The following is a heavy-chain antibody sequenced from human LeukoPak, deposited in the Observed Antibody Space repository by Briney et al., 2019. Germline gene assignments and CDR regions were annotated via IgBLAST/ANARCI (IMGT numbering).Heavy chain of an antibody. CDR3: AKNPRQYGGNPYYFDY. J-gene: IGHJ4*02. V-gene: IGHV3-23*01. Sequence: GGSLRLSCAASGFTFSNYAMSWVRQAPGKGLEWVSAISGSGGNTYYADSVKGRFTISRDNSKNTLFLQMNSLRAEDTAVYYCAKNPRQYGGNPYYFDYWGQGTLVTVSS. CDR2: ISGSGGNT. CDR1: GFTFSNYA. D-gene: IGHD4-23*01.